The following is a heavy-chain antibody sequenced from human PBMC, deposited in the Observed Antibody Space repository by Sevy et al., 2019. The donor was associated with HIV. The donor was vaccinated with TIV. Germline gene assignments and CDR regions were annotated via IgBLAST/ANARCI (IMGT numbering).Heavy chain of an antibody. CDR2: IKSKTDGGKT. CDR3: TTDRLESSGITIFGVVPFDY. J-gene: IGHJ4*02. CDR1: GFTFSNAW. D-gene: IGHD3-3*01. Sequence: GGSLRLSCAASGFTFSNAWMSWVRQAPGKGLEWVGRIKSKTDGGKTDYAAPVKGRFTISRDDSKNTLYLQMNSLKTEDTAVYYCTTDRLESSGITIFGVVPFDYWGQGTLVTVSS. V-gene: IGHV3-15*01.